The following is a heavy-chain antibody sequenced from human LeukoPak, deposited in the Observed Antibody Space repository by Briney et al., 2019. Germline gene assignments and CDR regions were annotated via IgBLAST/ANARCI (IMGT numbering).Heavy chain of an antibody. CDR3: WRLSVSGSPFSDY. D-gene: IGHD3-10*01. Sequence: GGSLRLSCAASGFSFSTYAMIWVRQAPGKGLEWVSAIGGGGDTTYYADSVKGRFTISRDNSKNTLYLQMNSLRAEDTAVYYCWRLSVSGSPFSDYWGQGSLVTVSS. J-gene: IGHJ4*02. CDR2: IGGGGDTT. V-gene: IGHV3-23*01. CDR1: GFSFSTYA.